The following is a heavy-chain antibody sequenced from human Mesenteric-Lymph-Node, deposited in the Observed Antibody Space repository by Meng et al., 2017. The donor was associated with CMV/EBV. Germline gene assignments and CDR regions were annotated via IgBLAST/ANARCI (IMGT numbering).Heavy chain of an antibody. CDR1: GYSFTGYS. V-gene: IGHV1-2*06. D-gene: IGHD1-1*01. CDR3: GRGQQTFDP. Sequence: QVPLVQSGAAVKKPGASVKVSCKASGYSFTGYSIHWVRQAPGQGLEWMGRISPNTGDTIYEENFQGRVTMTRDTSINTAYMELSSLTSDDTAVYYCGRGQQTFDPWGQGTLVTVSS. CDR2: ISPNTGDT. J-gene: IGHJ5*02.